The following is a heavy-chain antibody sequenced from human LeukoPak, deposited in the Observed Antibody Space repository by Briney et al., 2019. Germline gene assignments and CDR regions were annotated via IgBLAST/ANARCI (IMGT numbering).Heavy chain of an antibody. CDR1: GFTFSSCS. Sequence: GGSLRLSCAASGFTFSSCSMNWVRQAPGKGLEWVSSISSSSSYIYYADSVKGRFTISRDNSKNTLYLQMNSLRAEDTAVYYCARSSGYSYGPGGDAFDIWGQGTMVTVSS. J-gene: IGHJ3*02. V-gene: IGHV3-21*01. CDR2: ISSSSSYI. CDR3: ARSSGYSYGPGGDAFDI. D-gene: IGHD5-18*01.